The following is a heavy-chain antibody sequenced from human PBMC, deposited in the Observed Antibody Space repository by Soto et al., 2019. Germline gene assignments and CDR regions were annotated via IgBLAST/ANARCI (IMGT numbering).Heavy chain of an antibody. V-gene: IGHV4-31*03. CDR2: IYYSGST. CDR1: GGSISSGGYY. D-gene: IGHD2-15*01. CDR3: ARSGIVVVVAATTYYYYGMDV. J-gene: IGHJ6*02. Sequence: TLSLTCTVSGGSISSGGYYWSWIRQHPGKGLEWIGYIYYSGSTYYNPSLKSRVTISVDTSKNQFSLKLSSVTAADTAVYYCARSGIVVVVAATTYYYYGMDVWGQGTTVTDSS.